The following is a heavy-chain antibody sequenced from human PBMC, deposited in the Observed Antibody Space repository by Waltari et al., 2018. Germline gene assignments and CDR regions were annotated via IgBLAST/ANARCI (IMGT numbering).Heavy chain of an antibody. CDR3: APRYHSYDILTGYSNWFDP. V-gene: IGHV4-39*01. CDR2: FYYSGRT. D-gene: IGHD3-9*01. CDR1: GGSISSSSYY. Sequence: QLQLQESGPGLVKPSETLSLTCTVSGGSISSSSYYWGWIRQPPGKGLEWIGSFYYSGRTYHTPPRRGRVTFSVDTSKNLFSLTLSSVTAAYTAVYYCAPRYHSYDILTGYSNWFDPWGQGTLVTVSS. J-gene: IGHJ5*02.